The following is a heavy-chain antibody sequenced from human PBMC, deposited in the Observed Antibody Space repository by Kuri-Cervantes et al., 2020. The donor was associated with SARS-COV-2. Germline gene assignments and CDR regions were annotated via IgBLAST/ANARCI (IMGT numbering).Heavy chain of an antibody. D-gene: IGHD5-18*01. CDR3: ARVPGMYGYGPPHFVY. J-gene: IGHJ4*02. Sequence: ASVKVSCKASGYTFTGYYMHWVRQAHGQGLAWMGWINPNSGGTNYAQKFQGRVTMTRDTSISTAYMEMSRLRSDDTAVYYCARVPGMYGYGPPHFVYWGQGTLVTVSS. CDR2: INPNSGGT. CDR1: GYTFTGYY. V-gene: IGHV1-2*02.